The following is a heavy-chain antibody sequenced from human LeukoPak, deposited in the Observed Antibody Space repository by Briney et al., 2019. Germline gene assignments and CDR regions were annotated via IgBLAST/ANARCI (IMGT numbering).Heavy chain of an antibody. CDR2: INPNSGGT. V-gene: IGHV1-2*06. D-gene: IGHD6-13*01. CDR1: GYTFTGYY. Sequence: ASVKVSCKASGYTFTGYYMHWVRQAPGQGLEWMGRINPNSGGTNYAQKFQGRVTMTRDTSISTAYMELSRLRSDDTAVYYCASSQRAYSSSWNYWGQGTLVTVSS. CDR3: ASSQRAYSSSWNY. J-gene: IGHJ4*02.